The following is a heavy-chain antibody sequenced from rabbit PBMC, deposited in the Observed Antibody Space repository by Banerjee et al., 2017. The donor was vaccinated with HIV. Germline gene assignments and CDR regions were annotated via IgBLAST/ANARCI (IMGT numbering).Heavy chain of an antibody. CDR1: GFSFSNGYV. J-gene: IGHJ4*01. D-gene: IGHD6-1*01. Sequence: QEQLVESGGGLVKPEGSLTLTCTASGFSFSNGYVMCWVRQAPGKGLEWIACIYADSSGSTYYASWAKGRFTISLDNAQNTVFLQMTSLTAADTATYFCARVDYAGYVYSGEYYFSLWGPGTLVTVS. V-gene: IGHV1S45*01. CDR3: ARVDYAGYVYSGEYYFSL. CDR2: IYADSSGST.